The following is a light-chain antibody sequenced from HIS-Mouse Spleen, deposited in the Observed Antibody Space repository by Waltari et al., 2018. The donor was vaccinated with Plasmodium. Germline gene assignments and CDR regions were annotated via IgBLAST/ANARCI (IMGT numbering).Light chain of an antibody. V-gene: IGLV3-25*03. CDR2: KDR. J-gene: IGLJ3*02. Sequence: SYELTQPPSGSVSPGQTARITCSGDALPKQYAYWYQQKPGQAPVLVIYKDRERPSGIPERFSGSSSGTTVTLTISGVQAEDEADYYCQSADSSGTPNWVFGGGTKLTVL. CDR1: ALPKQY. CDR3: QSADSSGTPNWV.